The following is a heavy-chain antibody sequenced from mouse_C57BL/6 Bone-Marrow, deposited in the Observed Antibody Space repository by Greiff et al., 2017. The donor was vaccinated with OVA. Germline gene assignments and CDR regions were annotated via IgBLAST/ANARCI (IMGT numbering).Heavy chain of an antibody. CDR3: AREREIITTVVVDY. CDR1: GYAFTNYL. CDR2: INPGSGGT. D-gene: IGHD1-1*01. J-gene: IGHJ2*01. Sequence: VKLQESGAELVRPGTSVKVSCKASGYAFTNYLIEWVKQRPGQGLEWIGVINPGSGGTNYNEKFKGKATLTADKSSSTAYMQLSSLTSEDSAVYFCAREREIITTVVVDYWGQGTTLTVSS. V-gene: IGHV1-54*01.